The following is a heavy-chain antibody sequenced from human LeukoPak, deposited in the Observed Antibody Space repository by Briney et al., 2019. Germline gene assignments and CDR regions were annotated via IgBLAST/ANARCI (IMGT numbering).Heavy chain of an antibody. D-gene: IGHD3-22*01. CDR2: INHSGST. CDR1: GGSFSGYY. V-gene: IGHV4-34*01. CDR3: ARGLYDSSGFDY. Sequence: SETLSLTCAVYGGSFSGYYWSWIRQPPGKGLEWIGEINHSGSTNYNPSLKSRVTISVDTSKNQFSLKLSSVTAADMAVYYCARGLYDSSGFDYWGQGTLVTVSS. J-gene: IGHJ4*02.